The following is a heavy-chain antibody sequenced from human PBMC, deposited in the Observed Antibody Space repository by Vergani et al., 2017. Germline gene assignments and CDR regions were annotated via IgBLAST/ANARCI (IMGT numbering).Heavy chain of an antibody. Sequence: EVQLVQSGAEVKKPGESLRISCKGSGYSFTSYWISWVRQMPGKGLEWMGRIDPSDSYTNYSPSFQGHVTISADKSISTAYLQWSSLKASDTAMYYCARAHPYSSSWYTLYYWGQGTLVTVFS. CDR1: GYSFTSYW. D-gene: IGHD6-13*01. J-gene: IGHJ4*02. CDR2: IDPSDSYT. V-gene: IGHV5-10-1*01. CDR3: ARAHPYSSSWYTLYY.